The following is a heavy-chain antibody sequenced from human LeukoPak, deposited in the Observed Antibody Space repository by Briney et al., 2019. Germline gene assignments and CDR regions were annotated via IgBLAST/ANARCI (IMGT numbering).Heavy chain of an antibody. CDR3: AKGGGYGKYYFDY. J-gene: IGHJ4*02. CDR2: IYSSGNT. D-gene: IGHD3-16*01. V-gene: IGHV3-66*01. Sequence: PGGSLRLSCAASGFTLSSNYVGWVRQAPGKGLERVSHIYSSGNTYHADSVKGRFTISIDTSENMVFLQMNSLRAEDTAVYYCAKGGGYGKYYFDYWGQGTLVTVSS. CDR1: GFTLSSNY.